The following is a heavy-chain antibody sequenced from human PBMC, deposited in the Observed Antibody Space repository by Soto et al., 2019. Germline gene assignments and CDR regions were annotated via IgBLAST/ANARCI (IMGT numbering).Heavy chain of an antibody. V-gene: IGHV3-30-3*01. CDR3: ARDLGRTSCRYCGVDV. CDR1: GFTFSSYA. CDR2: ISYDGSNK. D-gene: IGHD2-2*01. J-gene: IGHJ6*02. Sequence: QVQLVESGGGVVQPGRSLRLSCAASGFTFSSYAMHWVRQAPGKGLEWVAVISYDGSNKYYADSVKGRFTISRDNSKNTLYLQMNSLRVEDTAVYYCARDLGRTSCRYCGVDVWGQGTTVTVSS.